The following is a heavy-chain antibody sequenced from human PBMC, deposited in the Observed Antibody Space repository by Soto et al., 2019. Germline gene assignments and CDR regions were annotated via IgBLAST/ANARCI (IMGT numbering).Heavy chain of an antibody. CDR3: ARGRWGQWLVSP. CDR1: GYTFTSYD. V-gene: IGHV1-8*01. J-gene: IGHJ5*02. D-gene: IGHD6-19*01. CDR2: MNPNSGNT. Sequence: QVQLVQSGAEVKKPGASVKVSCKASGYTFTSYDINWVRQATGQGLEWMGWMNPNSGNTGYAQKFQGRXXMXKXXALSTAYVELSSLRSEDTVVYYCARGRWGQWLVSPWGQGTLVTVSS.